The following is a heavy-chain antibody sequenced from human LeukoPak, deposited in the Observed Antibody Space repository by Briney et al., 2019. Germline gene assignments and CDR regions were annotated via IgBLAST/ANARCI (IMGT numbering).Heavy chain of an antibody. CDR2: IVVGSGNT. CDR3: AADSTVGDTAMATGY. V-gene: IGHV1-58*01. Sequence: SVKVSCKASGFTFTSSAVQWVRQARGQRLEWIGWIVVGSGNTNYAQKFQERVTITRDMSTSTAYMELSSLRSEDTAVYYCAADSTVGDTAMATGYWGQGTQVTVSS. D-gene: IGHD5-18*01. CDR1: GFTFTSSA. J-gene: IGHJ4*02.